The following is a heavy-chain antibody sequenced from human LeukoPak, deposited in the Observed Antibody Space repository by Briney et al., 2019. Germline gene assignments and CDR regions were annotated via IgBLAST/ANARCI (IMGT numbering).Heavy chain of an antibody. CDR2: INHSGST. J-gene: IGHJ5*02. D-gene: IGHD3-22*01. V-gene: IGHV4-34*01. CDR1: GGSFSGYY. CDR3: ARGGLRRYYYDSSGYYRNWFDP. Sequence: SETLSLTCAVYGGSFSGYYWSWIRQPPGKGLEWIGEINHSGSTNYNPSLKSRVTISVDTSKNQFSLKLSSVTAADTAVYYCARGGLRRYYYDSSGYYRNWFDPWGQGTLVTVSS.